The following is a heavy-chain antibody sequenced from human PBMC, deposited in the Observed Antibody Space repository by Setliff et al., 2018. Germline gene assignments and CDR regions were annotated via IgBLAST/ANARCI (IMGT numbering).Heavy chain of an antibody. J-gene: IGHJ4*02. CDR2: ISTSNGNT. CDR1: GYTFTSYG. Sequence: RASVKVSCKASGYTFTSYGINWVRQAPGQGLEWMGWISTSNGNTNYAQKLQGRVTMTTDTSTSTAYMELRSLRSDDTAVYYCARSPPTVVVTAIQAIFDYWGQGTLVTVSS. D-gene: IGHD2-21*02. CDR3: ARSPPTVVVTAIQAIFDY. V-gene: IGHV1-18*01.